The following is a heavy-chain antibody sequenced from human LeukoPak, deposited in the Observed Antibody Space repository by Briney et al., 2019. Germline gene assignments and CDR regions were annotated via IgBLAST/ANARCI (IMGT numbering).Heavy chain of an antibody. CDR2: ISVYNGNT. Sequence: ASVKVSCKASGYTLSNYDISWVRQAPGQGLEWMGWISVYNGNTNYAQKFQGRVTITADESTSTAYMELSSLRSEDTAVYYCARGPRGMIGYDWYFDLWGRGTLVTVSS. D-gene: IGHD3-22*01. CDR1: GYTLSNYD. CDR3: ARGPRGMIGYDWYFDL. J-gene: IGHJ2*01. V-gene: IGHV1-18*01.